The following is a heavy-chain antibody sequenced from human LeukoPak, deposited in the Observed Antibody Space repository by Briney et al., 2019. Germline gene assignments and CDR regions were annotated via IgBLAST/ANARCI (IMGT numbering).Heavy chain of an antibody. CDR2: IIPILGIA. J-gene: IGHJ4*02. CDR3: ARDEIVPAATYYFDC. D-gene: IGHD2-2*01. V-gene: IGHV1-69*04. Sequence: SVKVSCRASGGSFSSYAISWVRQAPGQGLEWMGRIIPILGIANYAQKFQGRVTITADRSTSTAYMELSSLRSEDTAVYYCARDEIVPAATYYFDCWGLGTLVTVSS. CDR1: GGSFSSYA.